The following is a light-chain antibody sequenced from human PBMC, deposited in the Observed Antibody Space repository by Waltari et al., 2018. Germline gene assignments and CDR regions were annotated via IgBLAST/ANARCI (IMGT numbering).Light chain of an antibody. CDR1: QSVSSY. CDR2: DAS. Sequence: EIVLTQSPATLSLPPGERATLSCRASQSVSSYLAWYQQKPGQAPRLLIYDASNRATGIPARFSGSGSGTDFTLTISSLEPEDFAVYYCQQRSNWRPFGQGTKLEIK. V-gene: IGKV3-11*01. J-gene: IGKJ2*01. CDR3: QQRSNWRP.